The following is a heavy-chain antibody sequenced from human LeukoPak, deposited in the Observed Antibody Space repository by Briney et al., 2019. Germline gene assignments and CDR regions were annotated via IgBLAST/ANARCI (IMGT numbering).Heavy chain of an antibody. Sequence: ASVKVSCKSSGYTFANYGITWVRQAPGHGLEWKGLISVYNGITNYAQNLHVRVTMTPDTFKSTAYTELSSLRSDDKAVYYCARGYCTSTSYPGGFDCWGQGILVTVSS. J-gene: IGHJ4*02. V-gene: IGHV1-18*01. CDR1: GYTFANYG. D-gene: IGHD2-2*01. CDR2: ISVYNGIT. CDR3: ARGYCTSTSYPGGFDC.